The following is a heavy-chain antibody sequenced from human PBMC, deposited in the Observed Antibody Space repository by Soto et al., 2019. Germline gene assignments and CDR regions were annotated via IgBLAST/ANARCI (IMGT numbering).Heavy chain of an antibody. CDR2: IPSRGRP. CDR1: GASVAGGSYY. Sequence: QVQLRESGPGLVKPSQTLSLTCSVSGASVAGGSYYRSWVRQPPGKGLEWIGYIPSRGRPFYNPSLTSRGTISADTSKNQRSLQLTSVTAADTAVYYCARDTYSGYDFGLWGQGTLVTVSS. J-gene: IGHJ5*02. D-gene: IGHD5-12*01. CDR3: ARDTYSGYDFGL. V-gene: IGHV4-30-4*01.